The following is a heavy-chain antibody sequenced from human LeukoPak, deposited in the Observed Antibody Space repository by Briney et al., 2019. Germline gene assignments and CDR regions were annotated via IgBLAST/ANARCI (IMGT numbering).Heavy chain of an antibody. CDR1: GFTFSTYR. Sequence: PGGSLRLSCAASGFTFSTYRMSWVRQAPGKGLEGVANIKQDGSEKYYLDSVKGRFTTSRDNAKNSLHLQMNSLRAEDTAVYYCARWGTYSSSWSGAFDMWGQGTMVTVSS. CDR3: ARWGTYSSSWSGAFDM. V-gene: IGHV3-7*05. J-gene: IGHJ3*02. D-gene: IGHD6-13*01. CDR2: IKQDGSEK.